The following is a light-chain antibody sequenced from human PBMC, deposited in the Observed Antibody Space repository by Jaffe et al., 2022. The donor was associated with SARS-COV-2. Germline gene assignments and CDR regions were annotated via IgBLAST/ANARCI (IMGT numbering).Light chain of an antibody. CDR3: HQRNNWPPT. CDR2: DAS. CDR1: QSVYSF. V-gene: IGKV3-11*01. J-gene: IGKJ2*01. Sequence: EIVLTQSPATLSLSPGERATLSCRASQSVYSFLAWYQQKPGQAPRLLIYDASNRATGIPARFSGGGSGTDFTLTISSLEPEDFAIFFCHQRNNWPPTFGQGTKLQI.